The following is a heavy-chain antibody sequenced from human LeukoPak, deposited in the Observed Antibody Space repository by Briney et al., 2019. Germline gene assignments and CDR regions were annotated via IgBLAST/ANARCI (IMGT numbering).Heavy chain of an antibody. CDR3: ARNVGYYELDY. CDR2: IRPDGGEQ. D-gene: IGHD3-22*01. J-gene: IGHJ4*02. CDR1: GFNFIRYW. V-gene: IGHV3-7*01. Sequence: LGGYLRLSCAASGFNFIRYWMSWLRQAPGKGLGGVAKIRPDGGEQQYVDSVNGRFTISRDNAKNSLYLQMNSLTAEDTAVYYCARNVGYYELDYWGQGTLVTVPS.